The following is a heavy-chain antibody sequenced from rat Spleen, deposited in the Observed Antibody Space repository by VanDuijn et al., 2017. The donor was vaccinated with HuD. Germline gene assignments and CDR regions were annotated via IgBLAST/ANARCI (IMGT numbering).Heavy chain of an antibody. CDR2: MSTGGGNS. CDR1: GFTVSDYN. Sequence: EVQLVESGGGLVQPGRSLKLSCAASGFTVSDYNMAWVRQAPTKGLEWVASMSTGGGNSYYRDSVRGRFTISRDFAKSTLFLQMDSLRSEDTATYYCATTPGRPFAYWGQGTLVTVSS. J-gene: IGHJ3*01. V-gene: IGHV5-25*01. D-gene: IGHD5-1*01. CDR3: ATTPGRPFAY.